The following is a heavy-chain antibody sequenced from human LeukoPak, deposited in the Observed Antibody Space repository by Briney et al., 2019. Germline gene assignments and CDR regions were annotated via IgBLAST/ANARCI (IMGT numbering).Heavy chain of an antibody. Sequence: SETLSLTCAVYGGSFSGYYWSWVRQPPGKGLEWIGYIYYSGSTNYNPSLKSRVTISVDTSKNQFSLKLSSVTAADTAVYYCARVSGYSYGLNYWGQGTLVTVSS. V-gene: IGHV4-59*01. J-gene: IGHJ4*02. D-gene: IGHD5-18*01. CDR2: IYYSGST. CDR3: ARVSGYSYGLNY. CDR1: GGSFSGYY.